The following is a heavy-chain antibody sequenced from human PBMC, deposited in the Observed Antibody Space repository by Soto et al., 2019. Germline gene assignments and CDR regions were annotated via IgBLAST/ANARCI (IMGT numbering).Heavy chain of an antibody. V-gene: IGHV3-72*01. CDR3: ARTSLGAVAGTTIDY. Sequence: LRLSFAGSGFTLIDHYIDWVRQAPGKGLEWVGRSRDKAQGYSTAYAASVKGRFTTSRDESKNSVYLQMNSLKTEDTAVYYCARTSLGAVAGTTIDYWGQGTLVTVSS. CDR2: SRDKAQGYST. J-gene: IGHJ4*02. D-gene: IGHD6-19*01. CDR1: GFTLIDHY.